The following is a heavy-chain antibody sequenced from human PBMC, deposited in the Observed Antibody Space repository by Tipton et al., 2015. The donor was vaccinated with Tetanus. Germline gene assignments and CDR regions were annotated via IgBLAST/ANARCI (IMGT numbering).Heavy chain of an antibody. J-gene: IGHJ4*02. D-gene: IGHD3-3*01. V-gene: IGHV4-61*08. Sequence: GLVKPSETLSLTCSVSGDSLRAGDRNWSWIRQPPGKGLEWLAYISSSGSTNSDYFLKSRITISRDTSKNQYSLKLSSATPADTAVYFCARANYDFSMKGPFDAWGQGILVVVSA. CDR1: GDSLRAGDRN. CDR3: ARANYDFSMKGPFDA. CDR2: ISSSGST.